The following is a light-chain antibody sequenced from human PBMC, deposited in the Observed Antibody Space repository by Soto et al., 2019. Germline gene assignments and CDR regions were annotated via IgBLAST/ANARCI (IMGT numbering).Light chain of an antibody. CDR2: TSF. CDR3: QQAVSPQCT. J-gene: IGKJ1*01. CDR1: QSLGTF. V-gene: IGKV1-39*01. Sequence: IQMTQSPSSLSVSVGDRVPITCRASQSLGTFLNWYQQKPGEAPNLLIHTSFTLYSGVPSRFSGTGSGTDFTLTISSLQPEDFATYFCQQAVSPQCTFGQGTKVDI.